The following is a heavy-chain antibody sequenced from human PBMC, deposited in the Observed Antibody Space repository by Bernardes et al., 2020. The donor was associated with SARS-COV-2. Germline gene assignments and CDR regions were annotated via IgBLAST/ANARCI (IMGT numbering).Heavy chain of an antibody. V-gene: IGHV4-39*01. CDR3: AGSSCGRDCYIGGLRSWDYGMDV. J-gene: IGHJ6*02. D-gene: IGHD2-21*02. CDR2: MSSGGTT. CDR1: GGSISSTKYY. Sequence: SETLSLTCTVSGGSISSTKYYWGWIRQTPGKGLEWIGSMSSGGTTYYNPSLQSRVIESVDTSKNQFSLRLTSVTAADTGVYYCAGSSCGRDCYIGGLRSWDYGMDVWGQGTTVTVSS.